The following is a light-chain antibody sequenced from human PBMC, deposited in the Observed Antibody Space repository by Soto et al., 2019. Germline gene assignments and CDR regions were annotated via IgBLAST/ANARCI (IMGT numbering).Light chain of an antibody. Sequence: DIQLTQSPSSLSASVGDRITITCRSSQSISRYLNWYQQRPGTAPKALIFGANSLQSGVPSRFSGSGSGTEFTLTISSLQPEDFATYYCQQSYSTRWTFGQGTKVDIK. CDR2: GAN. CDR1: QSISRY. J-gene: IGKJ1*01. V-gene: IGKV1-39*01. CDR3: QQSYSTRWT.